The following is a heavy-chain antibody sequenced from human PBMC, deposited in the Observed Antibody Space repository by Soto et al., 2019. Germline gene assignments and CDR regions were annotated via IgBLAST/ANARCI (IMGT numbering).Heavy chain of an antibody. J-gene: IGHJ4*02. D-gene: IGHD6-19*01. CDR1: GFSLSTSGMC. CDR2: IDWDDDK. CDR3: ARMERDSSGWYGGLGFDY. Sequence: SGPTLVNPPQTLTLTCTFSGFSLSTSGMCVGWIRQPPGRALEWLALIDWDDDKYYSTSLKTRLTISKDTSKHQVVLTMTNMDPVDTATYYCARMERDSSGWYGGLGFDYWGQGTLLTVSS. V-gene: IGHV2-70*01.